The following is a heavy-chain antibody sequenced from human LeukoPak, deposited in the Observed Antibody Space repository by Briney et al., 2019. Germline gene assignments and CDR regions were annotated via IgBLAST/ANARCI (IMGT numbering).Heavy chain of an antibody. J-gene: IGHJ4*02. D-gene: IGHD2-2*01. Sequence: GGSLRLPCAASGFNFRNYPMHWVRQAPGKGLEYVSAIGGNGDTTYYEDSVKGRVTISRDNSKNTLYLQLSSLRVEDTAVYYCVKDEGYCSSVSCSPSYWGQGTLVTVSS. V-gene: IGHV3-64D*06. CDR1: GFNFRNYP. CDR3: VKDEGYCSSVSCSPSY. CDR2: IGGNGDTT.